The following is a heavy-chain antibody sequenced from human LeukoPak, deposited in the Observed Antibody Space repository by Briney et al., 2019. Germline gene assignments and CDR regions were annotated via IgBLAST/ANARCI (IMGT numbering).Heavy chain of an antibody. CDR3: VKWVRGAADPIDY. CDR1: GFTFSSYA. D-gene: IGHD6-13*01. J-gene: IGHJ4*02. CDR2: ISSNGGST. Sequence: GGSLRLSCSASGFTFSSYAMHWVRQAPGKGLEYVSAISSNGGSTYYADSVKGRFTISRDNSKNTLYLQMSSLRAEDTAVYYWVKWVRGAADPIDYWGQGTLVTVSS. V-gene: IGHV3-64D*06.